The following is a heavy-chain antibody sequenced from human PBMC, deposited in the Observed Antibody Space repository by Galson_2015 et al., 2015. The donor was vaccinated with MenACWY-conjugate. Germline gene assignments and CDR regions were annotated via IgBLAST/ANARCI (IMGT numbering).Heavy chain of an antibody. CDR3: ARIFYDSRGSETEKQDWYFDL. Sequence: PALVKPTQTLTLTCTVSGFSLSNARMGVSWIRQPPGKALEWLAHIFSNDEKSYSTSLKSRLTISKDTSKSQVVLTMTNMDPVDTATYYCARIFYDSRGSETEKQDWYFDLWGRGTLVTVSS. CDR1: GFSLSNARMG. D-gene: IGHD3-22*01. J-gene: IGHJ2*01. V-gene: IGHV2-26*01. CDR2: IFSNDEK.